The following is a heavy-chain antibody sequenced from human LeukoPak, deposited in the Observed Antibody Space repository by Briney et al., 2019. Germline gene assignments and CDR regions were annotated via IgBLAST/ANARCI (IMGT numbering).Heavy chain of an antibody. CDR1: GLPIRIYD. V-gene: IGHV3-69-1*02. D-gene: IGHD1-26*01. CDR2: IKRGETK. Sequence: GGSQRLSCAASGLPIRIYDVDWARHAPGKGREWVLHIKRGETKNYADSVTGRFTISRDNAKNSLFLQMNSLRAEDTGVYYCARDQFGARLDWGQGTLVTVSS. J-gene: IGHJ4*02. CDR3: ARDQFGARLD.